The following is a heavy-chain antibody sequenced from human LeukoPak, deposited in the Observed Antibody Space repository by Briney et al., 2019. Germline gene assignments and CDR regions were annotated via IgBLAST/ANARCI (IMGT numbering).Heavy chain of an antibody. D-gene: IGHD3-10*01. V-gene: IGHV3-66*02. CDR3: ARDPFGQPLEAFDI. Sequence: QPGGSLRLSCAASGFTVSSNYMSWVRQAPGKGLEWVSVIYSGGSTYYADSVKGRFTISRDNSKNTLYLQMNSLRAEDTAVYYCARDPFGQPLEAFDIWGQGAMVTVSS. CDR1: GFTVSSNY. CDR2: IYSGGST. J-gene: IGHJ3*02.